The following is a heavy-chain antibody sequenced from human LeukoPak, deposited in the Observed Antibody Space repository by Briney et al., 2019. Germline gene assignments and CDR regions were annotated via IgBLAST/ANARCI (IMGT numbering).Heavy chain of an antibody. Sequence: GGSLRLSCAASGFTFSSYSMAWVRQAPGKGLEWVSYISIRSSTIYYADSVKGRFTISRDNSKNTLYLQMNSLRAEDTAVYYCAKGVVVVAAKYYFDYWGQGTLVTVSS. D-gene: IGHD2-15*01. J-gene: IGHJ4*02. CDR1: GFTFSSYS. CDR3: AKGVVVVAAKYYFDY. V-gene: IGHV3-48*01. CDR2: ISIRSSTI.